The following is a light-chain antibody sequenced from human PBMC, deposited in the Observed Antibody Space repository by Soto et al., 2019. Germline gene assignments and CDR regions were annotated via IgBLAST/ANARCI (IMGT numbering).Light chain of an antibody. CDR3: AAWDDSLKGWV. Sequence: QSVLTQPPSASGTPGQRVTISCSGSSSHIGSNTVNWYQQLPGTAPKLLIHSNNQRPSGVPDRFSGSKTGTSASLAISGLRSEDEADYYCAAWDDSLKGWVLGGGTQLTVL. V-gene: IGLV1-44*01. CDR1: SSHIGSNT. CDR2: SNN. J-gene: IGLJ3*02.